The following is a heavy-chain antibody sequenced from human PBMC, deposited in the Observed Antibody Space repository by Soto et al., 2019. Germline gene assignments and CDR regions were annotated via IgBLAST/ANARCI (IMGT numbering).Heavy chain of an antibody. D-gene: IGHD6-6*01. Sequence: ASVKVSCKASGYTFTSYGISWVRQAPGQGLEWMGWISAYNGNTNYAQKLQGRVTMTTDTSTSTAYMELRSLRSDDTAVYYCARSKYSCSSVSSPPYDYMDVWGKGTTVTVSS. CDR1: GYTFTSYG. J-gene: IGHJ6*03. V-gene: IGHV1-18*01. CDR2: ISAYNGNT. CDR3: ARSKYSCSSVSSPPYDYMDV.